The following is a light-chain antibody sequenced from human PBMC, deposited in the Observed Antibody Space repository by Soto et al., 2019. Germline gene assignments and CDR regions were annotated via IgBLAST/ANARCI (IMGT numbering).Light chain of an antibody. Sequence: QSALTQPASVSGSPGQSITISCTGTSSEVGSYNLVSWYQQHPGKAPKLMIYEVSKRPSVVSNRFSGSKSGTTASLTIYGLQAEDEADYYCCSYAGSSTWVFGGGNKLTVL. CDR2: EVS. V-gene: IGLV2-23*02. CDR1: SSEVGSYNL. CDR3: CSYAGSSTWV. J-gene: IGLJ3*02.